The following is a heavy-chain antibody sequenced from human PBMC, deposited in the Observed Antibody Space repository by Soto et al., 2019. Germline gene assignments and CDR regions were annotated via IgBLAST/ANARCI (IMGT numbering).Heavy chain of an antibody. CDR1: GASIDNYY. V-gene: IGHV4-59*01. Sequence: PSETLSLTCTVSGASIDNYYWSWIRQPPGEGLEWIAYVYHNGNTNYNPSLKSRVTISLHTSKNQFSLKLNSVTAADTAMYYCERENSGSPGDYWGQGILVTVSS. D-gene: IGHD3-10*01. J-gene: IGHJ4*02. CDR3: ERENSGSPGDY. CDR2: VYHNGNT.